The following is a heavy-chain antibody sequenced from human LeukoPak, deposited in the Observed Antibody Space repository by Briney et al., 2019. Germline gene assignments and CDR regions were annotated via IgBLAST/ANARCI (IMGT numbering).Heavy chain of an antibody. J-gene: IGHJ6*02. V-gene: IGHV3-21*01. CDR1: GFTFSSYS. Sequence: GGSLRLSCAASGFTFSSYSMTWVRQAPGKGLEWVSSISSSSSYIYYADSVKGRFTISRDNTKNSLYLQMNSLRAEDTAVYYCATPLLGLPDYYYYGMDVWGQGTTVTVSS. CDR3: ATPLLGLPDYYYYGMDV. D-gene: IGHD3-16*01. CDR2: ISSSSSYI.